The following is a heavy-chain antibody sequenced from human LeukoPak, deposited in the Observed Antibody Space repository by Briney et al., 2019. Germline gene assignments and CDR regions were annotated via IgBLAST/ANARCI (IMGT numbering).Heavy chain of an antibody. CDR2: INHSGST. D-gene: IGHD2-2*01. Sequence: SETLSLTCAVYGGSFSGYYWSWIRQPPGKGLEWIGEINHSGSTNYNPFLKSRVTISVDTSKNQFSLKLSSVTAADTAVYYCARTYCSSTSCYEMDVWGKGTTVTVSS. J-gene: IGHJ6*04. CDR1: GGSFSGYY. CDR3: ARTYCSSTSCYEMDV. V-gene: IGHV4-34*01.